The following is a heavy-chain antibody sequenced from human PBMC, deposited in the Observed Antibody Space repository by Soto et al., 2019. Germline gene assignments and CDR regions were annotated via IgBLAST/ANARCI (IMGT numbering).Heavy chain of an antibody. D-gene: IGHD5-12*01. CDR1: GYSFTSQY. CDR3: AMRTWLPPGGGRTEPFDI. CDR2: LNPNGGST. J-gene: IGHJ3*02. Sequence: QVQLVQSGAEVKKPGASVKISCKASGYSFTSQYVHWVRQAPGQGLEWMGILNPNGGSTTYPQKFRARVALPRSMAASPGFMAVDLGQTEVTPVTRCAMRTWLPPGGGRTEPFDIWGQGTMVTVAS. V-gene: IGHV1-46*01.